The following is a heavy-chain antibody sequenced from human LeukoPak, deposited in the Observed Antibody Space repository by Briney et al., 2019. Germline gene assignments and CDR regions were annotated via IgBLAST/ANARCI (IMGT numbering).Heavy chain of an antibody. CDR1: GFTFSSYG. J-gene: IGHJ4*02. CDR2: ISYDGSNK. CDR3: AKEREYSYISPVAY. Sequence: PGRSLRLSCAASGFTFSSYGMHWVRQAPGKGLEWVAVISYDGSNKYYADSVEGRFTISRDNSKNTLYLQMNSLRAEDTAVYYCAKEREYSYISPVAYWGQGTLVTVSS. V-gene: IGHV3-30*18. D-gene: IGHD5-18*01.